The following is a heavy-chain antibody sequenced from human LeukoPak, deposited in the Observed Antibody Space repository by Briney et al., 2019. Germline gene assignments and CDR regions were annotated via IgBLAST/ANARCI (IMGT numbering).Heavy chain of an antibody. J-gene: IGHJ4*02. CDR3: ARGMCALHGSGSYVFDY. CDR2: INHSGST. V-gene: IGHV4-34*01. Sequence: SETLSLTCAVYVGSFSGYYWSWIRQPPGKGLEWIGEINHSGSTSYNPSLKSRVTISVDTSKNQFSLKLSSVTAADTAVYYCARGMCALHGSGSYVFDYWGLGTLVTVSS. D-gene: IGHD3-10*01. CDR1: VGSFSGYY.